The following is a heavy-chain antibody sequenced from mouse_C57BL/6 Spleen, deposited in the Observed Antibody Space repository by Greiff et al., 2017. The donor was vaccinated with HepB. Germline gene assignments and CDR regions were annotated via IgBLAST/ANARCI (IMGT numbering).Heavy chain of an antibody. Sequence: VQLQQPGAELVRPGTSVKLSCKASGYTFTSYWMHWVKQRPGQGLEWIGVIDPSDSYTNYNQKFKGKATLTVDTSSRTAYMQLSSLTSEDSAVYYCARSPVELRGAMDYWGQGTSVTVSS. D-gene: IGHD1-1*01. V-gene: IGHV1-59*01. CDR3: ARSPVELRGAMDY. J-gene: IGHJ4*01. CDR2: IDPSDSYT. CDR1: GYTFTSYW.